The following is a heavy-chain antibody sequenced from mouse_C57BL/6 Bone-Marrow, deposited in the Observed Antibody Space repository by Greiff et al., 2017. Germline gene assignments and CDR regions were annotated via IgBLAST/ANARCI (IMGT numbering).Heavy chain of an antibody. V-gene: IGHV1-64*01. Sequence: QVQLQQPGAELVKPGASVKLSCKASGYTFTSYWMHWVKQRPGQGLEWIGMIHPNSGSTNYNEKFKSKATLTVAKSSSTAYMQLSSLTSEDSAVYYCARGRGSLAYWGQGTLVTVSS. CDR1: GYTFTSYW. J-gene: IGHJ3*01. CDR3: ARGRGSLAY. CDR2: IHPNSGST.